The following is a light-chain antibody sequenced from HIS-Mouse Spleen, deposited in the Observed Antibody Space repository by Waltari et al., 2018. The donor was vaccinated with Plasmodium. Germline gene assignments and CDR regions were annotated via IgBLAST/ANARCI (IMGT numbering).Light chain of an antibody. Sequence: QSALTQPPSASGSPGQSVTISCTGTSSDVGGYNYVSWYQQHPDKAPKLMIYEVRQRPPGVPCRFAGSNCGNTASLTVSGLQAEDEAYYYCSSYAGSNVVFGGGTKLTVL. CDR1: SSDVGGYNY. J-gene: IGLJ2*01. CDR2: EVR. V-gene: IGLV2-8*01. CDR3: SSYAGSNVV.